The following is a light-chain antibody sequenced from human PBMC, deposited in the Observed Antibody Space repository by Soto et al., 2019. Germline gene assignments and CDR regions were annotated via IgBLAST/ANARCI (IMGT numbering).Light chain of an antibody. CDR2: FAS. CDR3: PQYSSWPRGS. J-gene: IGKJ1*01. V-gene: IGKV3-15*01. CDR1: QNIITN. Sequence: KGRSRAPEAVSVSPGGRATLSSKASQNIITNLAWYQQKPGQAPRLLIFFASTRVTGIPARFSGSGSGTEFTLTISCLQSEEFPLSYCPQYSSWPRGSSGQGTKVDVK.